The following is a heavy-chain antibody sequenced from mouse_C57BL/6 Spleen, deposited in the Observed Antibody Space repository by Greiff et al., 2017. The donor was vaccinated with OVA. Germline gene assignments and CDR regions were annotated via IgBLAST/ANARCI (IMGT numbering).Heavy chain of an antibody. J-gene: IGHJ2*01. CDR3: ARKMIYYDYLDY. V-gene: IGHV1-76*01. Sequence: QVHVKQSGAELVRPGASVKLSCKASGYTFTDYYINWVKQRPGQGLEWIARIYPGSGNTYYNEKFKGKATLTAEKSSSTAYMQLSSLTSEDSAVYFCARKMIYYDYLDYWGQGTTLTVSS. CDR1: GYTFTDYY. D-gene: IGHD2-4*01. CDR2: IYPGSGNT.